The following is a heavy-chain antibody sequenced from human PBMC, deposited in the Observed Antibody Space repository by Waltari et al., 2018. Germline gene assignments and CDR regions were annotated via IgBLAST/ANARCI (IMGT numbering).Heavy chain of an antibody. CDR3: AREVVPPHTIVVNWFDP. Sequence: QVQLAQSGSELKKPGASVKISCKASGYTFTDYAINRVRQAPGQGLELMGWITTNTGNPTYAKGFTGRFVFSLDTSVSTAYLQITSLKTEDSAVYYCAREVVPPHTIVVNWFDPWGQGTLVTVSS. CDR1: GYTFTDYA. CDR2: ITTNTGNP. J-gene: IGHJ5*02. V-gene: IGHV7-4-1*02. D-gene: IGHD2-2*01.